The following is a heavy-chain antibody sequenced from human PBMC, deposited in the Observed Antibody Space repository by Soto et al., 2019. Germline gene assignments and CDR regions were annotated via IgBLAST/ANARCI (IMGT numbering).Heavy chain of an antibody. D-gene: IGHD3-9*01. CDR1: GFTFSSYS. J-gene: IGHJ3*02. CDR2: ISSSSSYI. Sequence: ESGGGLVKPGGSLRLSCAASGFTFSSYSMNWVRQAPGKGLEWVSSISSSSSYIYYADSVKGRFTISRDNAKNSLYLQMNSLRAEDTAVYYCARDHKYDILTGYYNSEDAFDIWGQGTMVTVSS. V-gene: IGHV3-21*01. CDR3: ARDHKYDILTGYYNSEDAFDI.